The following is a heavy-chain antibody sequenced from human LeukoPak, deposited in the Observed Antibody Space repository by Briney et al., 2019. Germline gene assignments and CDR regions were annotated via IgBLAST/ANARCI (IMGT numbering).Heavy chain of an antibody. J-gene: IGHJ3*02. CDR1: GFTFDDYA. D-gene: IGHD6-19*01. Sequence: GGSLRLSCAASGFTFDDYAMHWVRQAPGKGLEWVAVISYDGSNKYYADSVKGRFTISRDNSKNTLYLQMNSLRAEDTAVYYCANSKAGAFDIWGQGTMVTVSS. CDR2: ISYDGSNK. V-gene: IGHV3-30-3*01. CDR3: ANSKAGAFDI.